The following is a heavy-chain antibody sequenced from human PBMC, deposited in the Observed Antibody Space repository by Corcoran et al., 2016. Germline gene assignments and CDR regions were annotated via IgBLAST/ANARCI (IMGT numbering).Heavy chain of an antibody. CDR1: GYTFTGYY. D-gene: IGHD1-26*01. CDR2: INPNSGGT. J-gene: IGHJ6*02. CDR3: ARDACEWAPYYYGMDV. V-gene: IGHV1-2*02. Sequence: QVQLVQSGAEVKKPGASVKVSCKASGYTFTGYYMHRVRQAPGQGLEWMGLINPNSGGTNYAQKFPGRVTMTRDTSISTAYMELIRLRADEQAVYYCARDACEWAPYYYGMDVWGQGTTVTVSS.